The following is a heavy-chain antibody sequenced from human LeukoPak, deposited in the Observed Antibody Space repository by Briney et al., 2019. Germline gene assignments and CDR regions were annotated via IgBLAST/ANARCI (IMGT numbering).Heavy chain of an antibody. D-gene: IGHD3-22*01. J-gene: IGHJ4*02. CDR2: INHSGST. CDR1: GGSFSGYY. Sequence: NSSETLSLTCAVYGGSFSGYYWSWIRQPPGKGLEWIGEINHSGSTNYNPSPKSRVTISVDTSKNQFSLKLSSVTAADTAVYYCARDRNYYDSSGYYSSLDYWGQGTLVTVSS. V-gene: IGHV4-34*01. CDR3: ARDRNYYDSSGYYSSLDY.